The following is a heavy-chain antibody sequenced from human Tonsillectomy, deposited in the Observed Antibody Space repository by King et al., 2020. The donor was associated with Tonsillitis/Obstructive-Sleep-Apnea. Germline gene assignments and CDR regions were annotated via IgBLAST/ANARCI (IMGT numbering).Heavy chain of an antibody. CDR2: ISSSSITI. CDR3: ARSVLGDY. V-gene: IGHV3-48*02. D-gene: IGHD3-3*02. CDR1: GFTFSTYS. J-gene: IGHJ4*02. Sequence: VQLVESGGGLVQPGGSLRLSCAASGFTFSTYSMNWFRQAPGKGLEWVSYISSSSITIYYADSVRGRFTISRDNAKNSLYLQMNSLRDEDTAVYYCARSVLGDYWGQGTLVTVSS.